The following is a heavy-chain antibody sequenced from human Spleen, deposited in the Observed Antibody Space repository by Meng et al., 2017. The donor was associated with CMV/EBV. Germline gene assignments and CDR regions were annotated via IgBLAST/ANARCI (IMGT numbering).Heavy chain of an antibody. V-gene: IGHV5-51*01. CDR3: ARRYELPGVSGWFDP. J-gene: IGHJ5*02. Sequence: SGSTFANFCLAWVRQVPGKGLEWMGLINPDTSGTTYSPSFQGQITISADRSTSTAYLQWNSLKASDTAIYYCARRYELPGVSGWFDPWGQGTLVTVSS. CDR1: GSTFANFC. CDR2: INPDTSGT. D-gene: IGHD2-2*01.